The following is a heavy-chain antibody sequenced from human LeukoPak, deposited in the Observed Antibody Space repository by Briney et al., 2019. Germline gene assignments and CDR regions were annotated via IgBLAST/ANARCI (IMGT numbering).Heavy chain of an antibody. CDR1: GFTFSSYA. Sequence: GRSLRLSCAASGFTFSSYAMHWVRQAPGKGLEWVAVIPYDGSNKYYADSVKGRFTISRDNSKNTLYLQMNSLRAEDTAVYYCARDHGRMVRGVIIGWGQGTLVTVSS. V-gene: IGHV3-30-3*01. J-gene: IGHJ4*02. CDR2: IPYDGSNK. D-gene: IGHD3-10*01. CDR3: ARDHGRMVRGVIIG.